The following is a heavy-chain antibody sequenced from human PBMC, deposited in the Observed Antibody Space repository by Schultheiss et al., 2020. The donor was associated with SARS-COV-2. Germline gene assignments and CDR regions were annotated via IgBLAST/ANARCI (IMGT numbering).Heavy chain of an antibody. D-gene: IGHD2-2*01. V-gene: IGHV5-51*01. CDR2: IYPVDSDT. CDR1: GYSFTSYW. Sequence: GGSLRLSCKGSGYSFTSYWIGWVRQMPGKGLEWMGIIYPVDSDTRYSPSFQGQVTISADKSISTAYLQWSSLKASDTAMYYCARRGYCSSTSCYDYYGMDVWGQGTTVTVSS. CDR3: ARRGYCSSTSCYDYYGMDV. J-gene: IGHJ6*02.